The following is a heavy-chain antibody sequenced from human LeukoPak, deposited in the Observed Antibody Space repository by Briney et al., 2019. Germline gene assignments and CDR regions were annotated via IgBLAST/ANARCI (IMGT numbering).Heavy chain of an antibody. V-gene: IGHV3-11*01. Sequence: GGSLTLSCAASGFTFSDYYMSWIRQPPGKGLEWISYITSSDSTIYYADSVKGRFTISRDNAKNSLYLKMNSLRAEDTAVYYCARDGSRYCSSTSCYSGYYYYGMDVWGRGTTVTVSS. CDR2: ITSSDSTI. J-gene: IGHJ6*02. CDR3: ARDGSRYCSSTSCYSGYYYYGMDV. CDR1: GFTFSDYY. D-gene: IGHD2-2*01.